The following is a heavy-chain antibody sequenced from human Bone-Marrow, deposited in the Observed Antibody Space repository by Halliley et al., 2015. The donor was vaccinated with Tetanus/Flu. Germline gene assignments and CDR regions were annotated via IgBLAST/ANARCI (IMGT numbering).Heavy chain of an antibody. D-gene: IGHD2-8*01. CDR2: IKHDACGI. J-gene: IGHJ6*02. V-gene: IGHV3-7*04. Sequence: LGGVANIKHDACGIYYVDSVRGRFTVSRDNAKNSLFLQMNSLRVEDTAVYYCARTNHYYAMAVWGQGATVSVSS. CDR3: ARTNHYYAMAV.